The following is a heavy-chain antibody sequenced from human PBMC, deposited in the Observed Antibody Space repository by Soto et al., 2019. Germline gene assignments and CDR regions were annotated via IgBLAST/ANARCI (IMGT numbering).Heavy chain of an antibody. CDR2: IIPIFGTA. CDR1: GGTFSSYA. V-gene: IGHV1-69*13. D-gene: IGHD3-10*01. Sequence: GASVKVSCKASGGTFSSYAISWVRQAPGQGLEWMGGIIPIFGTANYAQKFQGRVTITADESTSTAYMELSSLRSEDTAVYYCARAGDYGSGSYSKRPFRYWGQGTLVTVSS. CDR3: ARAGDYGSGSYSKRPFRY. J-gene: IGHJ4*02.